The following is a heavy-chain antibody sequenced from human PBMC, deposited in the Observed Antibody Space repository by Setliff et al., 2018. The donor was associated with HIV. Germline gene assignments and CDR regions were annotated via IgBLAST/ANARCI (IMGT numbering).Heavy chain of an antibody. D-gene: IGHD6-19*01. CDR1: GSSISNGYY. J-gene: IGHJ3*02. Sequence: SETLSLTCAVSGSSISNGYYWGWNRQPPGKGLEWIGSIYHSGSTYHNPSLKSRVTISVDTSKNQFSLKLSSVTAADTAVYHCARRNSGWYDAFDIWGQGTMVTVSS. CDR3: ARRNSGWYDAFDI. V-gene: IGHV4-38-2*01. CDR2: IYHSGST.